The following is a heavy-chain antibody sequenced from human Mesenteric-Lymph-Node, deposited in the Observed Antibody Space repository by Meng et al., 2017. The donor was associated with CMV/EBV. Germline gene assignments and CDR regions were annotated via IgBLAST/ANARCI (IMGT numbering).Heavy chain of an antibody. CDR1: GFTFSSYW. V-gene: IGHV3-74*01. J-gene: IGHJ4*02. CDR2: INSDGSST. Sequence: LSLTCAASGFTFSSYWMHWVRQAPGKGLVWVSRINSDGSSTIYADSVKGRYTISRDNAKNTLYLQMNSLRAEDTAVYYCARDEGYSSTWLDYWGQGTLVTVSS. CDR3: ARDEGYSSTWLDY. D-gene: IGHD6-13*01.